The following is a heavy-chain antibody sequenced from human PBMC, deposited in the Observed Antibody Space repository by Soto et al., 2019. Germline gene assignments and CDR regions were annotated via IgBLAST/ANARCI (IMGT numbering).Heavy chain of an antibody. J-gene: IGHJ6*02. CDR3: AKGHTNENGHYSYYGMDV. CDR2: ISGSSGNST. D-gene: IGHD2-8*01. CDR1: GFTFSDYA. V-gene: IGHV3-23*01. Sequence: PVGSLRLSCAASGFTFSDYAMNWVRQAPGKGLEWVSFISGSSGNSTYYADSVKGRFTVSRDNSKNSVYLQVNSLRADDTAVYYCAKGHTNENGHYSYYGMDVWGQGTTVTVSS.